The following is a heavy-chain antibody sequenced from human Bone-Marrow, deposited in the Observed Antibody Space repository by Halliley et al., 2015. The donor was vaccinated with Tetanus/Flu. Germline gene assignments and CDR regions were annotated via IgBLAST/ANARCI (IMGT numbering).Heavy chain of an antibody. J-gene: IGHJ6*02. D-gene: IGHD3-10*01. V-gene: IGHV4-30-4*01. CDR2: IYYSGST. CDR3: ARMHVHKGEAMDV. Sequence: TLSLTCAVSGGSISSGGYYWSWIRQPPGKGLEWIGYIYYSGSTYYNPSLKSRVTISVDTSKNQFSLKLSSVTAADTAVYFCARMHVHKGEAMDVWGQGTTVTVSS. CDR1: GGSISSGGYY.